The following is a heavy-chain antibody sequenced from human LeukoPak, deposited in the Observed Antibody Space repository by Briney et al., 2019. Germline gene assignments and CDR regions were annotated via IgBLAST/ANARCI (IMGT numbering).Heavy chain of an antibody. J-gene: IGHJ4*02. V-gene: IGHV3-30*04. CDR3: ANTMYSSAWSPFDY. Sequence: PGRSLRLSCAASGFTFSSYAMHWVRQAPGKGLEWVAFIQYDGNKRYYADSVKGRFTISRDNSKNTLYLQMNSLRPEDTALYYCANTMYSSAWSPFDYWGRGTLVTVSS. CDR2: IQYDGNKR. D-gene: IGHD6-19*01. CDR1: GFTFSSYA.